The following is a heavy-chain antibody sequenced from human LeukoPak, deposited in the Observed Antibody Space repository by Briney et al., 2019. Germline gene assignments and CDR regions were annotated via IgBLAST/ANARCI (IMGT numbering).Heavy chain of an antibody. V-gene: IGHV3-21*01. D-gene: IGHD1-26*01. CDR2: ISSSSSYI. Sequence: GGSLRLSCAASGFTFSSDSMNWVRQAPGKGLEWVSSISSSSSYIYYADSVKGRFTISRDNAKNSLYLQMNSLRAEDTAVYYCARDPLSGSYGEYYYYMDVWGKGTTVTVSS. CDR3: ARDPLSGSYGEYYYYMDV. CDR1: GFTFSSDS. J-gene: IGHJ6*03.